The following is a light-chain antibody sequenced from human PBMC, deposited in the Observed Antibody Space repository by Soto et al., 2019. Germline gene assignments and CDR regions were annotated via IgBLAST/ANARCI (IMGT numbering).Light chain of an antibody. CDR1: SSDVGGYNY. J-gene: IGLJ2*01. CDR2: DVS. V-gene: IGLV2-14*01. CDR3: SSYTSSSTLV. Sequence: QSALTQPASVSGSPGQSITISCTGTSSDVGGYNYVSWYQQHPGKAPKLMIYDVSNRPSGLSNRFSGSKSGNTASLTISGLQAEDEADYYCSSYTSSSTLVFGGGTNLTVL.